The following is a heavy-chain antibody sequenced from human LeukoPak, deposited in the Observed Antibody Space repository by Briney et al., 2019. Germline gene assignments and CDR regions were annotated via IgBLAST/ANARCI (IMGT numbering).Heavy chain of an antibody. CDR2: VRGKPYGATT. J-gene: IGHJ4*02. CDR3: TRAQTEVGAKYYFDY. CDR1: AFTFGDYA. V-gene: IGHV3-49*04. Sequence: PGGSLRLSCTASAFTFGDYATNWVRQAPGKGLEWVGFVRGKPYGATTEYAASVKGRFTISRDDSKSIAYLQMNSLKTEDTAVYYCTRAQTEVGAKYYFDYWGQGTLVTVSS. D-gene: IGHD1-26*01.